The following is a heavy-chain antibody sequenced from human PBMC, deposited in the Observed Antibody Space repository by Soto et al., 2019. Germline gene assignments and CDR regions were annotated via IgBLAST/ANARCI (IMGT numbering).Heavy chain of an antibody. CDR2: MRPLIGDT. CDR3: AGEGSYETLSGNSHIFD. V-gene: IGHV1-45*02. D-gene: IGHD3-9*01. J-gene: IGHJ4*02. CDR1: GHPLSYRY. Sequence: QVPLVQSGAEVKQTGSSVKISCKTSGHPLSYRYLHWFRQAPGQAFEWMGRMRPLIGDTNNAQKGHDRLTLTMDRPMTTAYMELRSLTSDDTAIYYCAGEGSYETLSGNSHIFDWGQGTLVSVSS.